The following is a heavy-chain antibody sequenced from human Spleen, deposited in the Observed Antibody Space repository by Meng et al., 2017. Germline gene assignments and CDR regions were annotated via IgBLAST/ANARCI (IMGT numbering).Heavy chain of an antibody. CDR1: VYTFTGYY. D-gene: IGHD3-10*01. J-gene: IGHJ6*02. V-gene: IGHV1-2*02. CDR3: ARDRILWFGELSNYYYYGMDV. Sequence: ASVKVSCKASVYTFTGYYIHWVRQAPGQGLEWMGWVNPKSGGTNYAQKFQGRVTMTRDTSISTAYMELSRLRSDDTAVYYCARDRILWFGELSNYYYYGMDVWGQGTTVTVSS. CDR2: VNPKSGGT.